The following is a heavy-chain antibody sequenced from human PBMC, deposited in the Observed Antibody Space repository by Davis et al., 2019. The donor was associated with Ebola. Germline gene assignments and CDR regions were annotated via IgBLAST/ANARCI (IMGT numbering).Heavy chain of an antibody. CDR3: ARDSSHGSGRVPLDS. V-gene: IGHV4-38-2*02. CDR1: GYSINSDYY. CDR2: SYHSGST. Sequence: PSETLSLTCTVSGYSINSDYYWGWIRQPPGKGLEWIGSSYHSGSTYYNPSLKSRVTISVDMSKNQFSLKLSSVTAADTAVYYCARDSSHGSGRVPLDSWGQGTLVTVSS. D-gene: IGHD3-10*01. J-gene: IGHJ4*02.